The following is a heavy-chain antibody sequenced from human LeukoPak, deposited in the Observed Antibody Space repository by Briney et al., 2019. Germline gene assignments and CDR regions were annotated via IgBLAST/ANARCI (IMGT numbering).Heavy chain of an antibody. D-gene: IGHD3-10*02. J-gene: IGHJ4*02. V-gene: IGHV4-34*01. CDR1: GGSFSGYY. CDR3: ARGPSVDYPAVFGY. Sequence: SETLSLTCAVYGGSFSGYYWSWIRQPPGKGLEWIGEINHSGSTNYNPSLKSRVTISVDTSKNQFSLKLSSVTAADTAVYYCARGPSVDYPAVFGYWGQGTLVTVSS. CDR2: INHSGST.